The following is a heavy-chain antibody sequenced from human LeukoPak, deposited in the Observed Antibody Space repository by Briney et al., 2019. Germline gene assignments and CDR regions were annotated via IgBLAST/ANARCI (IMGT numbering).Heavy chain of an antibody. J-gene: IGHJ4*02. CDR1: GFTFSRFG. CDR3: ARWVITAADIDY. Sequence: GGSLRLSCAASGFTFSRFGMHWVRQAPGKGLEWVAVISYDGSEKYYADSVKGRFTISRDNSMNTLYLQMNSLRAEDTAVYYCARWVITAADIDYWGQGTLVTVSS. D-gene: IGHD2-15*01. CDR2: ISYDGSEK. V-gene: IGHV3-30*03.